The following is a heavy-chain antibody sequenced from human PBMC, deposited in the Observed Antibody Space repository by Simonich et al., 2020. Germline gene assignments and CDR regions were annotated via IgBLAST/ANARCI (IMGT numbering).Heavy chain of an antibody. CDR2: MNPNSGNT. CDR3: ARGRGGMSRGYVDY. J-gene: IGHJ4*02. D-gene: IGHD2-15*01. CDR1: GYTFTSYD. V-gene: IGHV1-8*03. Sequence: QVQLVQSGAEVKKPGASVKVSCKASGYTFTSYDINWVRQATGQGLEWMGWMNPNSGNTVYAEKFQGKVTITRNTSISTSYMERSSLRAEDTAVYYCARGRGGMSRGYVDYWGQGTLVTVSS.